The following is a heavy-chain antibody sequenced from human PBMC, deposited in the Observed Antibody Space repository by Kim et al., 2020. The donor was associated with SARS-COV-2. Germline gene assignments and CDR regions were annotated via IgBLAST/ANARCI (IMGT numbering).Heavy chain of an antibody. D-gene: IGHD2-15*01. CDR1: GGSFSGYY. V-gene: IGHV4-34*01. J-gene: IGHJ6*02. CDR2: INHSGST. CDR3: ARGRPSGGNGVNYYYYYGMDV. Sequence: SETLSLTCAVYGGSFSGYYWSWIRQPPGKGLEWIGEINHSGSTNYNPSLKSRVTISVDTSKNQFSLKLSSVTAADTAVYYCARGRPSGGNGVNYYYYYGMDVWGQGTTVTVSS.